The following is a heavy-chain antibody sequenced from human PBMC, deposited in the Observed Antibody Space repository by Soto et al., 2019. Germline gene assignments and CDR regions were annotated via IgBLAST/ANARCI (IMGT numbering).Heavy chain of an antibody. CDR2: IKQDGSEK. D-gene: IGHD3-22*01. Sequence: GGSLRLSCAASGFTFSDYYMSWIRQAPGKGLEWVANIKQDGSEKYYVDSVKGRFTISRDNARNSLYLQMNSLRAEDTAVYFCAKDGPDDSSGYFSFDYWGQGALVTVSS. V-gene: IGHV3-7*03. CDR3: AKDGPDDSSGYFSFDY. CDR1: GFTFSDYY. J-gene: IGHJ4*02.